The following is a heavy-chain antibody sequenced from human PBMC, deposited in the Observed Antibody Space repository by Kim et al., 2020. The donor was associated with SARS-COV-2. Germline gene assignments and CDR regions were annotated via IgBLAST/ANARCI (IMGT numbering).Heavy chain of an antibody. J-gene: IGHJ3*01. CDR1: GFTFNTHA. CDR2: VTGESDAT. CDR3: VKSTLLRGVILAGNAFD. D-gene: IGHD3-10*01. V-gene: IGHV3-23*01. Sequence: GGSLRLSCSASGFTFNTHAMTWVRQAPGQGPEWVATVTGESDATFYADSVRGRFIVSRDNDRNLLFLHMSGLRADDPATYFCVKSTLLRGVILAGNAFD.